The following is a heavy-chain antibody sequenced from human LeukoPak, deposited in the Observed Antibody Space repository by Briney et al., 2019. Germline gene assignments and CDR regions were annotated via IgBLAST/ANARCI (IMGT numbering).Heavy chain of an antibody. CDR1: GFTFSSYS. Sequence: GGSLRLSCAASGFTFSSYSMNWVRQAPGKGLEWASSISSSSSYIYYADSVKGRFTISRDNAKNSLYLQMNSLRAEDTAVYYCARGSGYSYGSWFDPWGQGTLVTVSS. V-gene: IGHV3-21*01. CDR3: ARGSGYSYGSWFDP. CDR2: ISSSSSYI. J-gene: IGHJ5*02. D-gene: IGHD3-10*01.